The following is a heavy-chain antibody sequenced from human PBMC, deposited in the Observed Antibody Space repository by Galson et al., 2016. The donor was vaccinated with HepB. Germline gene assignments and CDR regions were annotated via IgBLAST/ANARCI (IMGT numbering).Heavy chain of an antibody. J-gene: IGHJ5*02. D-gene: IGHD1-1*01. V-gene: IGHV3-33*01. CDR3: ARWNHDVKQLDP. CDR2: IGHVGNAI. CDR1: GFPFYLWG. Sequence: SLRLSCAASGFPFYLWGMHWLRQAPGKGLEWLAIIGHVGNAIMYADSVKGRFTISRDNSKNTLYLQMDMLRVEDTAVYYCARWNHDVKQLDPWGQGTLVTVSS.